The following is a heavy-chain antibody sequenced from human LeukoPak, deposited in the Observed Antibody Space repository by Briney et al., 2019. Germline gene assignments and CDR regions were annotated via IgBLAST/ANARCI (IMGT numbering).Heavy chain of an antibody. CDR1: GFTFSSYG. D-gene: IGHD6-13*01. CDR3: AKDRAAAGTGYFDY. V-gene: IGHV3-30*18. J-gene: IGHJ4*02. CDR2: ISYDGSNK. Sequence: QAGGSLRLSCAASGFTFSSYGMHWVRQAPGKGLEWVAVISYDGSNKYYADSVKGRFTISRDNSKNTLYLQMNSLRAEDTAVYYCAKDRAAAGTGYFDYWGQGTLVTVSS.